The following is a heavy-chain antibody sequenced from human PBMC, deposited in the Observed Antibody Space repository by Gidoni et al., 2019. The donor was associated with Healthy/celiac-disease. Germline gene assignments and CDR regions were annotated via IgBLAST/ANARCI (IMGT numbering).Heavy chain of an antibody. V-gene: IGHV3-48*04. J-gene: IGHJ6*02. Sequence: EWVSYISSSSSTIYYADSVKGRFTISRDNAKNSLYLQMNSLRAEDTAVYYCARISYYYDSSGYYPEYYYYYGMDVWGQGTTVTVSS. D-gene: IGHD3-22*01. CDR2: ISSSSSTI. CDR3: ARISYYYDSSGYYPEYYYYYGMDV.